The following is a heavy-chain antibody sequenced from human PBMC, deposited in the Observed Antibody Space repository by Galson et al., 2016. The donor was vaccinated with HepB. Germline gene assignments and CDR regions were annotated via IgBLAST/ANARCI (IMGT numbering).Heavy chain of an antibody. D-gene: IGHD4-11*01. CDR1: GFTFSNYA. CDR3: AKVATPNRNYENWFDS. J-gene: IGHJ5*01. Sequence: SLRLSCAASGFTFSNYAMHWVRQAPGKGLEWVAVIWYDGSSKYYIDSVKGRFTISRDNSKNTLNLQMSSLSAEDTAVYYCAKVATPNRNYENWFDSWGQGTLVTVSS. V-gene: IGHV3-33*06. CDR2: IWYDGSSK.